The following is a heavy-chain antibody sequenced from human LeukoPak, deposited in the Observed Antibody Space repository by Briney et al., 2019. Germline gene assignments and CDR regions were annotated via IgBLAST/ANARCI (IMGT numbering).Heavy chain of an antibody. CDR1: GGTFSSYA. V-gene: IGHV1-69*05. CDR3: ARDSIAAAVHARFLDY. J-gene: IGHJ4*02. Sequence: SVKVSCKASGGTFSSYAISWVRQAPGQGLEWMGRIIPIFGTANYAQKFQGRVTITTDESTSTAYMGLSSLRSEDTAVYYCARDSIAAAVHARFLDYWGQGTLVTVSS. CDR2: IIPIFGTA. D-gene: IGHD6-13*01.